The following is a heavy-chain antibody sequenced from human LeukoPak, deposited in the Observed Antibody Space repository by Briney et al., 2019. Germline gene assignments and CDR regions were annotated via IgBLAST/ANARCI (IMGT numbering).Heavy chain of an antibody. V-gene: IGHV1-69*01. Sequence: AASVKVSCKASGGTFSSYAISWVRQAPGQGLEWMGGIIPIFGTANYAQKFQGRVTITADESTSTAYMELSSLRSEDTAVYYCAKESPRELYYYDSRGGSDYWGQGTLVTVSS. J-gene: IGHJ4*02. CDR1: GGTFSSYA. CDR2: IIPIFGTA. CDR3: AKESPRELYYYDSRGGSDY. D-gene: IGHD3-22*01.